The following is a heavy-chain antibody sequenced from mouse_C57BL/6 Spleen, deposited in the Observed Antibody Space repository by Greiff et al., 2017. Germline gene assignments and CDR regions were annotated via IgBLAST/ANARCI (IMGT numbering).Heavy chain of an antibody. CDR3: ADYYCRSYGWYFDV. Sequence: VKLQQSGPELVKPGASVKLSCKASGYTFTSYDINWVKQRPGQGLEWIGWIYPRDGSTKYNEKFKGKATLTVVTSSSTAYMELHSLTSEDSAVCFCADYYCRSYGWYFDVWGTGTTVTVSA. CDR1: GYTFTSYD. V-gene: IGHV1-85*01. J-gene: IGHJ1*03. CDR2: IYPRDGST. D-gene: IGHD1-1*01.